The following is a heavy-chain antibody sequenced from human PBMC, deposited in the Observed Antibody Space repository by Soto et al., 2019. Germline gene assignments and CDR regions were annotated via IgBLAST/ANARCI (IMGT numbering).Heavy chain of an antibody. CDR2: ISYDGSNK. Sequence: QVQLVESGGGVVQPGRSLSLSCAASGFTFSSYGMHWVRQAPGKGLEWVAVISYDGSNKYYADSVKGRFTISRDNSKNTLYLQMNSLRAEDTAVYYCAKDQGYAGSCWPNWYFDLWGRGTLVTVSS. J-gene: IGHJ2*01. V-gene: IGHV3-30*18. D-gene: IGHD6-19*01. CDR3: AKDQGYAGSCWPNWYFDL. CDR1: GFTFSSYG.